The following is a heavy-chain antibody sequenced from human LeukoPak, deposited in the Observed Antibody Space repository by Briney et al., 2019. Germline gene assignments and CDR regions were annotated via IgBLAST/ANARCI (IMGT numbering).Heavy chain of an antibody. V-gene: IGHV1-8*01. D-gene: IGHD4-11*01. CDR1: GYTFTNFD. Sequence: ASVKVSCKASGYTFTNFDINWVRQAPGQGLEWMGWMNPVSGNAGSAQKFQGRVTMTTDTSTITVYMELSSLRSEDTAVYYCARWTTTYLDYWGQGTLVTVSS. J-gene: IGHJ4*02. CDR2: MNPVSGNA. CDR3: ARWTTTYLDY.